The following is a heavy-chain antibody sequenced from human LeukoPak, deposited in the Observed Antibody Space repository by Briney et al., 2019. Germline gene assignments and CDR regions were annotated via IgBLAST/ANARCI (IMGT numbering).Heavy chain of an antibody. CDR1: GGSISSYY. D-gene: IGHD6-19*01. J-gene: IGHJ4*02. Sequence: PSETLSLTCTVSGGSISSYYWGWIRQPAGKGLEWIGRIYTSGSTNYNPSLKSRVTMSVDTSKNQFSLKLSSVTAADTAVYYCARARYSSGWRMYYFDYWGQGTLVTVSS. CDR2: IYTSGST. CDR3: ARARYSSGWRMYYFDY. V-gene: IGHV4-4*07.